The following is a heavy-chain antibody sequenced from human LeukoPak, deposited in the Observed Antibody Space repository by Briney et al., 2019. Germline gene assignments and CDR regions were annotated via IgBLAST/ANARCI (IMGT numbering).Heavy chain of an antibody. D-gene: IGHD3-16*01. CDR1: GFTFSSYE. J-gene: IGHJ3*02. V-gene: IGHV3-48*03. CDR2: ISSSGSTI. Sequence: PGGSLRLSCAASGFTFSSYEMNWVRQAPGKGLGWVSYISSSGSTIYYADSVKGRFTISRDNAKNSLYLQMNSLRAEDTAGYYWARQLGDVFDIWAQGTMVTVSS. CDR3: ARQLGDVFDI.